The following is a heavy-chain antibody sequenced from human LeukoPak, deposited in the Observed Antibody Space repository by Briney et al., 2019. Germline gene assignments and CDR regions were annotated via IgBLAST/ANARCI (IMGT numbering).Heavy chain of an antibody. V-gene: IGHV1-69*05. CDR3: ARELELQIDY. J-gene: IGHJ4*02. CDR1: VGTFSSYA. CDR2: IIPIFGTA. D-gene: IGHD1-7*01. Sequence: SVQVSCKSSVGTFSSYAVSWVRQAPGQGREWMGRIIPIFGTANYAQKFQGRVTNTTNESTSTAYMELSSLRSEDTAVYYCARELELQIDYWGQGTLVTVSS.